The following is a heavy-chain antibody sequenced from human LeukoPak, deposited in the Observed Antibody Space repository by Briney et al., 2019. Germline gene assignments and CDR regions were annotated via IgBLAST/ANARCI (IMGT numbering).Heavy chain of an antibody. J-gene: IGHJ6*03. D-gene: IGHD1-26*01. CDR2: ISGSGGST. CDR3: AKGGSYSPYYYYMDV. V-gene: IGHV3-23*01. CDR1: GFTFSSYA. Sequence: GGSLRLSCAASGFTFSSYAMSWVRQAPGKGLEWVSAISGSGGSTYYADSVKGRFTISRDNSKNTLYLQMNSLRAEDTAVYYCAKGGSYSPYYYYMDVWGKGTTVTVSS.